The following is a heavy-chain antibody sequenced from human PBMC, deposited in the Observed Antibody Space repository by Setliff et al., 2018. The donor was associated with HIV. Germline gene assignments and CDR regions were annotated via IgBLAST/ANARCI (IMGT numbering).Heavy chain of an antibody. Sequence: ASVKVSCKASGYSFTDYYIHWVRQAPGQGLEWMGRINPKNGGTNFAQKFQGRITMTSDTSVNTVFIELSRLKSDDTALYYCARDLRNSNTLFGVLNFVFDLWGQGTLVTVSS. CDR1: GYSFTDYY. D-gene: IGHD3-3*01. CDR2: INPKNGGT. CDR3: ARDLRNSNTLFGVLNFVFDL. J-gene: IGHJ4*02. V-gene: IGHV1-2*06.